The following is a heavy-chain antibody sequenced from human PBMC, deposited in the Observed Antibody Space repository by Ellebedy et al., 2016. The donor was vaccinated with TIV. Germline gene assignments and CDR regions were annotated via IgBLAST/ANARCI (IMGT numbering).Heavy chain of an antibody. CDR2: ITGDSRYI. J-gene: IGHJ6*02. V-gene: IGHV3-21*01. CDR1: GFTFSSYS. Sequence: PGGSLRLSCAASGFTFSSYSMNWVRQAPGKGLEWVSSITGDSRYIYYADSVKGRFTISRDNAKGSLFLQMNSLRAEDTAGYYCSRDRSAGDMDVWGQGTTVTVSS. CDR3: SRDRSAGDMDV. D-gene: IGHD3-16*01.